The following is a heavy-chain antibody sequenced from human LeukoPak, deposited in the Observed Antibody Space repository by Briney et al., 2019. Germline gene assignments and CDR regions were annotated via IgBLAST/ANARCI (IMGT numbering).Heavy chain of an antibody. Sequence: GGSLRLSCAASGFSFSSYSIHWVRQAPGKGLEWVAVISSDGNSKNFALSVKGRFAISRDNSKNTLFLQMNNLRSEGTALYYRVSPTADYPFLYYFDSWGQGTLVTVSS. CDR3: VSPTADYPFLYYFDS. D-gene: IGHD5-12*01. CDR2: ISSDGNSK. V-gene: IGHV3-30*09. CDR1: GFSFSSYS. J-gene: IGHJ4*02.